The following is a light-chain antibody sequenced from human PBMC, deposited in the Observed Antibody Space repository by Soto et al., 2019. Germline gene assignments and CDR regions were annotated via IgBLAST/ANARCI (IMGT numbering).Light chain of an antibody. Sequence: QSALTQPRSVSGSPGQSVTISCIGTSSDVGGYNYVSWYQQHPGKAPKLMIYDVNKRPSGVPDRFSGSKSGNTASLTISGLQAEDEADYYCCSYAGSPYVFGTGTKVTVL. J-gene: IGLJ1*01. CDR3: CSYAGSPYV. CDR1: SSDVGGYNY. CDR2: DVN. V-gene: IGLV2-11*01.